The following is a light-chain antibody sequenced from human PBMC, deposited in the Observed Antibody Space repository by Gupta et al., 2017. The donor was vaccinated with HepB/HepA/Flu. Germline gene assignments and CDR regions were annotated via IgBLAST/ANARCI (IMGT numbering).Light chain of an antibody. CDR1: QSFSRTF. V-gene: IGKV3-20*01. CDR3: QQYGGSPLT. J-gene: IGKJ4*01. Sequence: EIVLTQSPGTLSLSPGERATLSCRASQSFSRTFLAWYQQKAGQAPRLLSYGTSSRATGIPDRFSGSGSGTDFTLTISRLEPEDFAVYYCQQYGGSPLTFGGGTKVEIK. CDR2: GTS.